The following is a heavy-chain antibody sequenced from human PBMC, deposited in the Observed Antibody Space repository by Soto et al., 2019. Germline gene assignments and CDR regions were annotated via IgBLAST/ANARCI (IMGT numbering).Heavy chain of an antibody. CDR1: GDPISSSHW. D-gene: IGHD1-26*01. Sequence: SETLSLTCAVSGDPISSSHWWSWVRQTPGKGLEWIGEIYHSGSINYNPSLKSRVIISADRSKNQFSLRLSSVTAADTAVYYCATSQLGEYFEYWGQGTLVTVS. CDR2: IYHSGSI. V-gene: IGHV4-4*02. CDR3: ATSQLGEYFEY. J-gene: IGHJ4*02.